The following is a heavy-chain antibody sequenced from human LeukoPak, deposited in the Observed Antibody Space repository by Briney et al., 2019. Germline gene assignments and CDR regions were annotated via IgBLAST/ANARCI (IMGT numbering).Heavy chain of an antibody. V-gene: IGHV4-39*01. CDR1: GGSISSSSFY. CDR2: IYYSGGT. J-gene: IGHJ4*02. CDR3: AKLPTNTVFDY. D-gene: IGHD5-12*01. Sequence: SETLSLTCTVSGGSISSSSFYWGWIRQPPGRGLEWIGSIYYSGGTSYNPSLKSRVTISVDTSKNQFSLKLSSVTAADTAVYYCAKLPTNTVFDYCGQGTLVIGSS.